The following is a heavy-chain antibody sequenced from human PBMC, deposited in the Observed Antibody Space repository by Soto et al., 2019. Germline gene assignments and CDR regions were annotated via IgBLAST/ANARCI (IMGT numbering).Heavy chain of an antibody. CDR2: ISGSGGST. Sequence: GGSLRLSCAASGFTFSSYAMRWVRQAPGKGLEWVSAISGSGGSTYYADSVKGRFTISRDNSKNTLYLQMNSLRAEDTAVYYCAKPTTGSGSYSSYAFDIWGQGTMVTVSS. CDR3: AKPTTGSGSYSSYAFDI. J-gene: IGHJ3*02. D-gene: IGHD1-26*01. V-gene: IGHV3-23*01. CDR1: GFTFSSYA.